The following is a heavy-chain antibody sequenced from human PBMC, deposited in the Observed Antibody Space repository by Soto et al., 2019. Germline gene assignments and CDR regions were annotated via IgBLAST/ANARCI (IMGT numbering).Heavy chain of an antibody. Sequence: GGSLRLSCAASGFTFSSYGMHWVRQAPGKGLEWVAVIWYDGSNKYYADSVKGRFTISRDNSKNTLYLQMNSLRAEDTAVYYCARGGYSKNKHNRRGSPAHDAFDIWGQGT. D-gene: IGHD3-16*01. CDR2: IWYDGSNK. CDR3: ARGGYSKNKHNRRGSPAHDAFDI. J-gene: IGHJ3*02. V-gene: IGHV3-33*01. CDR1: GFTFSSYG.